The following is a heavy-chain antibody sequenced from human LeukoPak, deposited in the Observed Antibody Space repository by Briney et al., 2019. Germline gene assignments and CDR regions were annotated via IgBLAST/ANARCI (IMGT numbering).Heavy chain of an antibody. V-gene: IGHV3-74*01. J-gene: IGHJ4*02. D-gene: IGHD3-3*01. Sequence: GGSLRLSCAASGFTFSSYWMHWVRQAPGKGLVWVSRINSDGSTTSYADSVKGRFTISRDNAKNTLYLQMNSLRAEGTAVFYCARGEREYYDFSHGYWGQGTLVTVSS. CDR1: GFTFSSYW. CDR3: ARGEREYYDFSHGY. CDR2: INSDGSTT.